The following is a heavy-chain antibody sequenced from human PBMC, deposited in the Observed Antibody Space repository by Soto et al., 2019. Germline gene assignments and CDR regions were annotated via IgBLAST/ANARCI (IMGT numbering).Heavy chain of an antibody. J-gene: IGHJ4*02. CDR3: VREDGVVGVSSAFDS. CDR2: INGRSNYK. Sequence: EVQLVESGGGLVAPGGSLRLSCVASGFTLTAYTMNWVRQAPWTGLEWVSSINGRSNYKYYSDSVKGRFTISRDNTQNSLFLQMSRLGPEDTATYYCVREDGVVGVSSAFDSWGQGTLVTVSS. D-gene: IGHD1-26*01. V-gene: IGHV3-21*02. CDR1: GFTLTAYT.